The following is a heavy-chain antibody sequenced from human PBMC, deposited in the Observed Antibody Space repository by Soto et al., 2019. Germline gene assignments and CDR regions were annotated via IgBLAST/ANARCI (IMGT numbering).Heavy chain of an antibody. CDR1: GFTFNVYG. CDR3: ARVRDPHLDHYGLDV. CDR2: LIPIYDAP. V-gene: IGHV1-69*06. Sequence: QVQLVQSGAEVKNPGSSVKVSCKTSGFTFNVYGINWVRQAPGQGLEWMGGLIPIYDAPNYAQKFQDRVTITADKSTTTVYLQWSSLTSEDTAVYFCARVRDPHLDHYGLDVWGQGTTVTVSS. J-gene: IGHJ6*02.